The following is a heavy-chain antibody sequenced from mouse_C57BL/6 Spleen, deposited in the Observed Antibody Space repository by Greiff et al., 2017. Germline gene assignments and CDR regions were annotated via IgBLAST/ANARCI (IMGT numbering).Heavy chain of an antibody. V-gene: IGHV1-81*01. D-gene: IGHD2-3*01. Sequence: VQLQQSGAELARPGASVKLSCKASGYTFTSYGISWVKQRTGQGLEWIGEIYPRSGNPYYNEKFKGKATLTADKSSSTAYMELRSLTSEDSAVYFCARSEDYDDYYAMDYWGQGTSVTVSS. CDR1: GYTFTSYG. J-gene: IGHJ4*01. CDR3: ARSEDYDDYYAMDY. CDR2: IYPRSGNP.